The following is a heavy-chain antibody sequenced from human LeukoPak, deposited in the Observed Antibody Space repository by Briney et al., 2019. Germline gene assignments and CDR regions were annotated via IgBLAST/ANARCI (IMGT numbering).Heavy chain of an antibody. CDR2: ISAYNGNT. J-gene: IGHJ6*04. CDR1: GYTFTSYG. CDR3: ARRSQWGRYFDWLPVPQGMDV. Sequence: ASVKVSCKASGYTFTSYGISWVRQAPGQGLEWMGWISAYNGNTNYAQKLQGRVTMTTDKSKSTAYMDLKSLRSDDTAVYYCARRSQWGRYFDWLPVPQGMDVWGKGTRVTVSS. D-gene: IGHD3-9*01. V-gene: IGHV1-18*04.